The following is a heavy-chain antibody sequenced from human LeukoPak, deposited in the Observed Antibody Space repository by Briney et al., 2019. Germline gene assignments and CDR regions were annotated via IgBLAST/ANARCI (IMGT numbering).Heavy chain of an antibody. V-gene: IGHV3-23*01. D-gene: IGHD1-26*01. Sequence: GGSLRLSCAASGLTFSSYAMSWVRQAPGKGLEWVSSISGSGGSTYYADSVKGRFTISRDNSKNTLYLQMNSLRAEDTAVYYCAKGPEWKLLENAFDIWGQGTMVTVSS. CDR3: AKGPEWKLLENAFDI. J-gene: IGHJ3*02. CDR2: ISGSGGST. CDR1: GLTFSSYA.